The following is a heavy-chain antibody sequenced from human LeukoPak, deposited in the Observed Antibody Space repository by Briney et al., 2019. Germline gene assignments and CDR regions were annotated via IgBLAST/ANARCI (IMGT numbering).Heavy chain of an antibody. D-gene: IGHD6-19*01. CDR2: MNPNSGNT. V-gene: IGHV1-8*01. Sequence: ASVKVSCKASGYTFTSYDINWVRQATGQGLEWMRWMNPNSGNTGYAQKFQGRVTMTRNTSISTAYMELSSLRSEDTAVYYCARDMTSGWSAFDIWGQGTMVTVSS. CDR3: ARDMTSGWSAFDI. J-gene: IGHJ3*02. CDR1: GYTFTSYD.